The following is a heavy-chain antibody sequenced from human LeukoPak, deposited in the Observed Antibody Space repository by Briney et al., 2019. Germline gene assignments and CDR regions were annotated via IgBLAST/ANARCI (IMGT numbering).Heavy chain of an antibody. CDR3: AKDSAAGDYTSFDL. CDR1: GFTFSSYA. CDR2: ISGSSGST. D-gene: IGHD4-17*01. V-gene: IGHV3-23*01. J-gene: IGHJ2*01. Sequence: GGSLRLSCAASGFTFSSYAMSWVRQAPGKGLEWVSAISGSSGSTYYADSVKGRFTISRDNSKNTLYLQMNSLRAEDTAVYYCAKDSAAGDYTSFDLWGRGTLVTVSS.